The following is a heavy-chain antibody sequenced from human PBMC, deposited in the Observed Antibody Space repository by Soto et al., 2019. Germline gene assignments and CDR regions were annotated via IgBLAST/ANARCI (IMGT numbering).Heavy chain of an antibody. V-gene: IGHV3-23*01. D-gene: IGHD2-2*01. CDR1: GFTFRSDA. CDR3: VKSPASIKTFDY. CDR2: ITGSGGTT. J-gene: IGHJ4*02. Sequence: EVQLLESGGGLVQPGGSLRLSCAASGFTFRSDAMSWVRQAPGKGLEWVSAITGTGGTWVSAITGSGGTTYYADSVRGRFTISRDNSKNTLYLQMNSLRAEDSAVYYCVKSPASIKTFDYWGQGTLVTVSS.